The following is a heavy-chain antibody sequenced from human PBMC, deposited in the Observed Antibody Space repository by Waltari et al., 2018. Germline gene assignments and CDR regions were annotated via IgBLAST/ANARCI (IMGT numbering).Heavy chain of an antibody. V-gene: IGHV3-33*06. D-gene: IGHD3-10*01. CDR1: GFSLRNFG. Sequence: QVQLVVSGGGGVQPGMSLILSCAAPGFSLRNFGMHWFRQVPGKGLEWVALAWFDGVKTYYADSVRGRFTISRDNSKNTLYLDIKNLRVDDTAIYYCAKDAFGNTYLDHWGQGTLVTVSS. CDR2: AWFDGVKT. CDR3: AKDAFGNTYLDH. J-gene: IGHJ5*02.